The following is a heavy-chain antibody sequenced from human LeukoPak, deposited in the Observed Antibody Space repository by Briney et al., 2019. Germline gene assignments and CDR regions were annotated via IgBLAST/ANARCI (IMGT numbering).Heavy chain of an antibody. CDR3: VIFALTEHYFNY. V-gene: IGHV5-51*01. Sequence: GESLKISCKGSGYIFSDHWIGWVRQMPGKGLEWMAIVYPADSNTKYSPSFQGQVTISADRSISTAYLQWGSLKASDTAMYYCVIFALTEHYFNYWGRGTLVTVSS. CDR2: VYPADSNT. J-gene: IGHJ4*02. CDR1: GYIFSDHW. D-gene: IGHD3-3*02.